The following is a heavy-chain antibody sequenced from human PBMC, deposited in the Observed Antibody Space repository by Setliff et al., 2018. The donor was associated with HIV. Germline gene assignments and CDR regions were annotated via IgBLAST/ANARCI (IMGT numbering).Heavy chain of an antibody. CDR2: ISHSGTT. D-gene: IGHD2-15*01. CDR3: ARGRIYGGNPPDYYYYMDV. CDR1: GGSISSSNW. Sequence: KPSETLSLTCAVSGGSISSSNWWSWVRQPPGKGLEWIGEISHSGTTNYNPSLKSRVTISVDKSKNQFSLKLTSVAAADTAVYYCARGRIYGGNPPDYYYYMDVWGKGTTVTVSS. J-gene: IGHJ6*03. V-gene: IGHV4-4*02.